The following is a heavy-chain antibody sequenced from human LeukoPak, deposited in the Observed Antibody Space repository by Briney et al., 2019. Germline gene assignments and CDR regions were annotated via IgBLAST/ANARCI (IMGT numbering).Heavy chain of an antibody. Sequence: PGGSLRLSCAASGFTFSSSAMSWVRQAPGKGLEWVSVIYSGGSTYYADSVKGRFTISRDNANNSLFLQMNSLRAEDTSVYYCATSDYGGLDYWGQGTLVTVSS. CDR1: GFTFSSSA. V-gene: IGHV3-66*01. CDR2: IYSGGST. CDR3: ATSDYGGLDY. J-gene: IGHJ4*02. D-gene: IGHD4-23*01.